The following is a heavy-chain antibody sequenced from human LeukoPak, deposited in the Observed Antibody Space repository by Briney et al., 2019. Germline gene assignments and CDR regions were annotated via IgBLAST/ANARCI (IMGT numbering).Heavy chain of an antibody. CDR2: ISSSSSPR. D-gene: IGHD6-13*01. Sequence: GGSLRLSCAASGFSFNTYSMNWVRQAPGKGLEWVSYISSSSSPRYYADSVKGRFTISRDNAKNSLYLQMNSLRVEDTAVYYCARDVEMYSSTWSDAFDIWGQGTMVTVSS. V-gene: IGHV3-48*01. CDR1: GFSFNTYS. J-gene: IGHJ3*02. CDR3: ARDVEMYSSTWSDAFDI.